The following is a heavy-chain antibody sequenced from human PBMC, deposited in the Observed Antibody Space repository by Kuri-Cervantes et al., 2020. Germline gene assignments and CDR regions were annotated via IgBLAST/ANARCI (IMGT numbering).Heavy chain of an antibody. Sequence: GESLKISCAASGFTFSSYSMNWVRQAPGKGLEWVSSISSSSRYIYYADSVKGRFAISRDNAKNSLYLQMNSLRAEDTAVYYCARYYYDSSGSDYWGQGTLVTVSS. D-gene: IGHD3-22*01. J-gene: IGHJ4*02. CDR2: ISSSSRYI. V-gene: IGHV3-21*01. CDR3: ARYYYDSSGSDY. CDR1: GFTFSSYS.